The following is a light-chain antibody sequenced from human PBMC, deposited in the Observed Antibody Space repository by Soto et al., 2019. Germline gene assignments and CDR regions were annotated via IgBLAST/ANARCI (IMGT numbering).Light chain of an antibody. CDR3: MHALQTPA. V-gene: IGKV2-28*01. CDR1: QSLLHSNGYNY. CDR2: LGS. J-gene: IGKJ1*01. Sequence: DIVMTQSPLSLPVTPGEPASISCRSSQSLLHSNGYNYLDWYLQKPGQSPQLLIFLGSYRASGVPDRFSGSGAGTDFTLKISRVEAEDVGIYYCMHALQTPAFGQGTKVEIK.